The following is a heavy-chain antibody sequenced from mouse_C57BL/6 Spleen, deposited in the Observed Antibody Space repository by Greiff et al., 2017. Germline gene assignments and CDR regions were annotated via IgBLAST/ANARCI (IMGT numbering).Heavy chain of an antibody. CDR3: AREGAPIYYYGSTWYFDV. V-gene: IGHV5-16*01. J-gene: IGHJ1*03. CDR2: INYDGSST. Sequence: EVMLVESEGGLVQPGSSMKLSCTASGFTFSDYYMAWVRQVPEKGLEWVANINYDGSSTYYLDSLKSRFIISRDNAKNILYLQMSSLKSEDTATYYCAREGAPIYYYGSTWYFDVWGTGTTVTVSS. D-gene: IGHD1-1*01. CDR1: GFTFSDYY.